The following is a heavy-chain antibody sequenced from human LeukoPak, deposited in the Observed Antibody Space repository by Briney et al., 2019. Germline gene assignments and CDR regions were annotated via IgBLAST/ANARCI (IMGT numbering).Heavy chain of an antibody. CDR2: INHSGST. D-gene: IGHD2-21*02. V-gene: IGHV4-34*01. CDR3: ARHRFLGTAIVDY. CDR1: GGSFSGYY. Sequence: SETLSLTCAVYGGSFSGYYWSWIRQPPGKGLEWIGEINHSGSTNYNPSLKSRVTISVDTSKNQFSLKLSSVTAADTAVYYCARHRFLGTAIVDYWGQGTLVTVSS. J-gene: IGHJ4*02.